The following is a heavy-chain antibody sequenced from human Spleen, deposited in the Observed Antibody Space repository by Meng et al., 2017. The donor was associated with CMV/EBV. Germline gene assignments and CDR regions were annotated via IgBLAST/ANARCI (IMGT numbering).Heavy chain of an antibody. D-gene: IGHD2-2*01. J-gene: IGHJ6*02. CDR1: GYTFTSYY. V-gene: IGHV1-46*01. CDR2: INPSGGST. Sequence: ASVKVSCKASGYTFTSYYLHWVRQAPGQGLEWMGIINPSGGSTSYAQMFQGRVTMTRDTSTTTVYMELSSLRSEDTAVYYCARDIVVVPAAHEGYGMDVWGQGTTVTVSS. CDR3: ARDIVVVPAAHEGYGMDV.